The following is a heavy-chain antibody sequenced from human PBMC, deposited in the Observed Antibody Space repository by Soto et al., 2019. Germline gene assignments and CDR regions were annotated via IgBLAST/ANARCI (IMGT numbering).Heavy chain of an antibody. CDR1: GFTFTNYA. Sequence: EVRLLESGGDLVQPGGSLRLSCAASGFTFTNYAMSWVRQAPGKGLEWVSSVGGSGVTTYYADSVKGRFTISRDNSKNTLYLHMDSLRAEDTAVYFCAKEDGSGSYVDHWGQGTLVTVSS. D-gene: IGHD3-10*01. J-gene: IGHJ4*02. CDR2: VGGSGVTT. V-gene: IGHV3-23*01. CDR3: AKEDGSGSYVDH.